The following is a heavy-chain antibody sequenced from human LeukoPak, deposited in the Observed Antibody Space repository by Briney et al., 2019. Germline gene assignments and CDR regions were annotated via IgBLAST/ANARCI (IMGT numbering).Heavy chain of an antibody. D-gene: IGHD1-14*01. Sequence: SETLSLTCTVSLDSTTSNFWSWVRQPPGKGLEWVGEIHRSGSPNYNPSLQSRVTISIGRSRNQIALELSSVTAADTAVYYCAREILGGFNPGAYWGQGTLVTVSS. CDR3: AREILGGFNPGAY. CDR1: LDSTTSNF. J-gene: IGHJ4*02. CDR2: IHRSGSP. V-gene: IGHV4-4*02.